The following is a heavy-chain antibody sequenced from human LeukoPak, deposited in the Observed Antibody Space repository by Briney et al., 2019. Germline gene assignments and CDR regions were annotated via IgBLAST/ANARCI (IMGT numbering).Heavy chain of an antibody. V-gene: IGHV3-21*01. D-gene: IGHD3-3*01. CDR2: ISSSSSYI. J-gene: IGHJ3*02. CDR3: ARERGWDEWDAFDI. Sequence: PGGSLRLSCAASGFIFSSYSMNWVRQAPGKGLEWVSSISSSSSYIYYADSVKGRFTISRDNAKNSLYLQMNSLRAEDTAVYYCARERGWDEWDAFDIWGQGTMVTVSS. CDR1: GFIFSSYS.